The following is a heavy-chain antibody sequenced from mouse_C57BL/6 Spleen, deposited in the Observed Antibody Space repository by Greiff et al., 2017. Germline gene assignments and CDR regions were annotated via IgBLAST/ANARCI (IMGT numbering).Heavy chain of an antibody. V-gene: IGHV1-52*01. CDR2: IDPSDSET. CDR1: GYTFTSYW. D-gene: IGHD1-1*01. J-gene: IGHJ2*01. Sequence: VQLQQPGAELVRPGSSVKLSCKAPGYTFTSYWMHWVKQRPIQGLEWIGNIDPSDSETHYNQKFKDKATLTVDKSSSTAYMQLSSLTSEDSAVYYCASGGYYYNYFDYWGQGTTLTVSS. CDR3: ASGGYYYNYFDY.